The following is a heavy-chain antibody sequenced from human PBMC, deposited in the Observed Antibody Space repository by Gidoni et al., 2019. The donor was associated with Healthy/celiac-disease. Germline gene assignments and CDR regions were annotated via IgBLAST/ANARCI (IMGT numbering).Heavy chain of an antibody. V-gene: IGHV1-69*01. CDR2: IIPIFGTA. Sequence: QVQLVQSGAEVKKPGSSVKVSCKASEGTFSSYAISWVRQAPGQGLEWMGGIIPIFGTANYAQKFQGRVTITADESTSTAYMELSSLRSEDTAVYYCARSLDYTYYYYYMDVWGKGTTVTVSS. CDR3: ARSLDYTYYYYYMDV. D-gene: IGHD4-4*01. CDR1: EGTFSSYA. J-gene: IGHJ6*03.